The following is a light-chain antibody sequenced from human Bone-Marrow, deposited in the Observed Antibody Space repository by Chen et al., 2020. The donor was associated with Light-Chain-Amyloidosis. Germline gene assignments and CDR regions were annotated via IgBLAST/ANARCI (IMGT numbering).Light chain of an antibody. Sequence: QSALTQPRSVSGSPGQSVTISCTGTSSDVGGYNYVSWYQQHPGKAPKLMIYDVSKRPSGVPDRFSGSKSGNTASLTSSGLQAEDKADYYCCSYAGSYTKWVFGGGTKLTVL. J-gene: IGLJ3*02. CDR3: CSYAGSYTKWV. V-gene: IGLV2-11*01. CDR2: DVS. CDR1: SSDVGGYNY.